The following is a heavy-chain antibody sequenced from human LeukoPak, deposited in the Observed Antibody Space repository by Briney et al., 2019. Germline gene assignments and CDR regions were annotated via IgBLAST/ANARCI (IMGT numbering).Heavy chain of an antibody. Sequence: TGGSLRLSCAASGFTFSSYDMHWVRQAPGKGLEWVAVIWYDGSNKYYADSVKGRFTISRDNSKNTLYLQMNSLRAEDTAVYYCARDRGYSYGYVGYWGQGTLVTVSS. J-gene: IGHJ4*02. CDR3: ARDRGYSYGYVGY. D-gene: IGHD5-18*01. V-gene: IGHV3-33*08. CDR1: GFTFSSYD. CDR2: IWYDGSNK.